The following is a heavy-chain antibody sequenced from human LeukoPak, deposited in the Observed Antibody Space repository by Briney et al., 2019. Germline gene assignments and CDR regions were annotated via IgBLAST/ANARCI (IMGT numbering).Heavy chain of an antibody. J-gene: IGHJ5*02. D-gene: IGHD2-15*01. CDR1: GYTFTSYG. Sequence: ASVMVSCKASGYTFTSYGISWVRPAPGQGLEWVGWISAYKGNTNYAQKLQGRVTMTTDTSTSTAYMELRSLRSDDTAVYYCARVGYCGGGSCLANWFDPWGQGTLVTVSS. CDR2: ISAYKGNT. V-gene: IGHV1-18*01. CDR3: ARVGYCGGGSCLANWFDP.